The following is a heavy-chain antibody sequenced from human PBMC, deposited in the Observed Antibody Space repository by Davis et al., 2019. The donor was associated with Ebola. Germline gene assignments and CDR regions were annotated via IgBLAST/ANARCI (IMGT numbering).Heavy chain of an antibody. D-gene: IGHD2-2*01. CDR2: ISAYNGNT. CDR3: ARDPYCSSTSCYAGDGGWFDP. CDR1: GYTFTSYG. V-gene: IGHV1-18*01. Sequence: ASVKVSCKASGYTFTSYGISWVRQAPGQGLEWMGWISAYNGNTNYAQKFQGRVTMTRDTSISTAYMELSRLRSDDTAVYYCARDPYCSSTSCYAGDGGWFDPWGQGTLVTVSS. J-gene: IGHJ5*02.